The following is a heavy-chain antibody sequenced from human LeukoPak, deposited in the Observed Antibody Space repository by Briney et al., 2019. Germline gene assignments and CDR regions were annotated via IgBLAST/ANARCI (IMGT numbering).Heavy chain of an antibody. CDR2: INPNSGGT. CDR3: ARVRRNDRKQEEKGLLYYFDY. CDR1: GYTFTGYY. Sequence: VASVKVSCKASGYTFTGYYMHWVRQAPGQGLEWMGWINPNSGGTNYAQKFQGRVTMTRDTSISTAYMELSRLRSDDTAVYYCARVRRNDRKQEEKGLLYYFDYWGQGTLVTVSS. J-gene: IGHJ4*02. V-gene: IGHV1-2*02. D-gene: IGHD1-14*01.